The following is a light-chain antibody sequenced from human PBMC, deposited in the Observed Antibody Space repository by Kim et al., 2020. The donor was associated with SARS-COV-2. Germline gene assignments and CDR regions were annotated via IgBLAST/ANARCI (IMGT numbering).Light chain of an antibody. CDR3: LTWGPGIRV. CDR2: VDDDGSH. V-gene: IGLV4-69*01. CDR1: SAHGDYA. Sequence: ASVKLTCTLGSAHGDYAIAWHQKQSEKAPRFLITVDDDGSHTRGDGVADRFSGSSSGAERYLTISGLRPDDEADYYCLTWGPGIRVFGGGTQLTVL. J-gene: IGLJ3*02.